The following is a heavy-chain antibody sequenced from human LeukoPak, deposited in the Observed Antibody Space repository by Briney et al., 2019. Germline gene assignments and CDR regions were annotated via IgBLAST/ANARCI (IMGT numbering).Heavy chain of an antibody. V-gene: IGHV1-18*01. CDR1: GYTFNIFG. CDR2: ISTYNGNT. D-gene: IGHD3-3*01. CDR3: ARGAGRDFWSGYYSY. J-gene: IGHJ4*02. Sequence: GASVKVSCKASGYTFNIFGSTWVRQAPGQGLEWMGWISTYNGNTNYPQKFQGRVTMTTDTSTSTAYMELSSLGFDDTAVYYCARGAGRDFWSGYYSYWGQGTPVTVSS.